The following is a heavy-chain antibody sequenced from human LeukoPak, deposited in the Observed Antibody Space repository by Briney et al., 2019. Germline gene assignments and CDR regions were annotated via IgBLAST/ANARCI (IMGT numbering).Heavy chain of an antibody. J-gene: IGHJ4*02. V-gene: IGHV6-1*01. CDR3: ARTEGHFDY. CDR2: TYYRSKWYS. Sequence: SQTLSPPCAVSGDSVGSNSAAWNWIRQSPSRGLEWLGRTYYRSKWYSEYAVSVRGRTTINPDTSKNQFSLQLKSVTPEDTAVYYCARTEGHFDYWAQGTLVTVSS. CDR1: GDSVGSNSAA.